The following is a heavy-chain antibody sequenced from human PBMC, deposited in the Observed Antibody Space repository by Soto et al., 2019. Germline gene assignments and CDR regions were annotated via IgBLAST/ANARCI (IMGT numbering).Heavy chain of an antibody. Sequence: SETLSLTCAVYGGSFSGYYWNWLRQPPGEGLEWIGKIDQSGSTNYNPSLQSRVTISVDTSKNQFSLKLSSVTAADTAVYYCARAVLPATAPFDYWGQGTLVTVSS. D-gene: IGHD2-2*01. CDR2: IDQSGST. V-gene: IGHV4-34*01. CDR1: GGSFSGYY. CDR3: ARAVLPATAPFDY. J-gene: IGHJ4*02.